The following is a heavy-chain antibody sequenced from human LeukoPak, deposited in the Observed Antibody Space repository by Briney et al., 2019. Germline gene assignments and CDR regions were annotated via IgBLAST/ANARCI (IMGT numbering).Heavy chain of an antibody. Sequence: SETPSLTCTVSGGSISSGNWWSWVRQPPGKGLEWIGEIYHSGSTIYNPSLKSRVTISVDKSRNQFSLNLSSVTAADTAVYYCARGTSGWYRLRAFDIWGQGTMVTVSS. V-gene: IGHV4-4*02. CDR3: ARGTSGWYRLRAFDI. D-gene: IGHD6-19*01. CDR1: GGSISSGNW. J-gene: IGHJ3*02. CDR2: IYHSGST.